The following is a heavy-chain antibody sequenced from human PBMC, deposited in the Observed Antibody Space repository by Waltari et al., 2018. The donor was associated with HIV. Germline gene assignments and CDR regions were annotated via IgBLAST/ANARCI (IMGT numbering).Heavy chain of an antibody. Sequence: QVHLVQSGAELRKPGASVTVSCKASGYNFTHYGITWVRQPPGQGLEWMGWISGYNGDTKYAQKVRGRVTMTTDTSTSTAYLEMGSLRFDDTAVYYCARDHYYGSSGYYSDYWGQGTLVTVSS. J-gene: IGHJ4*02. D-gene: IGHD3-22*01. V-gene: IGHV1-18*01. CDR2: ISGYNGDT. CDR3: ARDHYYGSSGYYSDY. CDR1: GYNFTHYG.